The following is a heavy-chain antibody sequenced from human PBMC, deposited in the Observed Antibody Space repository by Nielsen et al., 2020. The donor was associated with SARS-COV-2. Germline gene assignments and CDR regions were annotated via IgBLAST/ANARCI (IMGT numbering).Heavy chain of an antibody. D-gene: IGHD3-3*01. J-gene: IGHJ6*03. CDR3: ARGSRRGGFLEWPNLGPRDAPYYMDV. CDR2: ISLGGST. Sequence: RQAPGKGLEWIGEISLGGSTKYNSSLKSRVTISPDTSRNQFSLKQTSVTAADTAVYFCARGSRRGGFLEWPNLGPRDAPYYMDVWGKGTTVTVSS. V-gene: IGHV4-34*01.